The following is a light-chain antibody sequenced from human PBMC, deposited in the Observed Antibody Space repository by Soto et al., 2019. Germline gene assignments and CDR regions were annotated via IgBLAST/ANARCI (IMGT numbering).Light chain of an antibody. CDR2: DVS. J-gene: IGLJ1*01. Sequence: QSALTQPPSVSGSPGQSVAISCTGTSSDVGSSNGVSWYQQPPGTAPKLMIYDVSNRPSGVPDHFSGSKSGNTAYLTISGLQAEDEADYYCSSYTTSSTYVFGTGTKLTVL. CDR3: SSYTTSSTYV. V-gene: IGLV2-18*02. CDR1: SSDVGSSNG.